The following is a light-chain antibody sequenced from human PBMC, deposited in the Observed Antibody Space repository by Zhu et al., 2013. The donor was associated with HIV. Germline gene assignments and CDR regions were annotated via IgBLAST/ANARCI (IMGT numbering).Light chain of an antibody. V-gene: IGLV2-14*01. J-gene: IGLJ2*01. CDR1: SSDVGGYNY. Sequence: QSALTQPASVSGSPGQSITISCTGTSSDVGGYNYVSWYQQHPGKAPKLMIYEVSNRPSGVSNRFSGSKSGNTASLTISGLQAEDEADYFCSSYTSTSIRIFGGGTKLTVV. CDR2: EVS. CDR3: SSYTSTSIRI.